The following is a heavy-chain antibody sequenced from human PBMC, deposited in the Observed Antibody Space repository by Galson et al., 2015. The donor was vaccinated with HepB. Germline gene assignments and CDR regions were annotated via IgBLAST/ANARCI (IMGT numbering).Heavy chain of an antibody. CDR3: AKVKSIFGVPHPFDI. J-gene: IGHJ3*02. CDR1: GFTFSGYA. CDR2: ISGSGGST. Sequence: SLRLSCAASGFTFSGYAMSWVRQAPGKGLEWVSAISGSGGSTYYADSVKGRFTISRDNSKNTLYLQMNSLRAEDTAVYYCAKVKSIFGVPHPFDIWGQGTMVTVSS. V-gene: IGHV3-23*01. D-gene: IGHD3-3*01.